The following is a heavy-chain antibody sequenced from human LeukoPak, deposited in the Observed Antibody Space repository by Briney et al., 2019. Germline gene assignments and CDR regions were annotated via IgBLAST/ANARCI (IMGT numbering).Heavy chain of an antibody. D-gene: IGHD3-9*01. CDR2: INPNSGGT. V-gene: IGHV1-2*02. J-gene: IGHJ5*02. Sequence: SSVKVSCKDSGYTFTGYYMHWVRQAPAQGLEWMGLINPNSGGTNYAQKFQGRVTMTRDTSISTAYMELSRLRSDDTAVYYCAIAQSGPRTVLRYFDWLAAPNWFDPWGQGTLVTVSS. CDR3: AIAQSGPRTVLRYFDWLAAPNWFDP. CDR1: GYTFTGYY.